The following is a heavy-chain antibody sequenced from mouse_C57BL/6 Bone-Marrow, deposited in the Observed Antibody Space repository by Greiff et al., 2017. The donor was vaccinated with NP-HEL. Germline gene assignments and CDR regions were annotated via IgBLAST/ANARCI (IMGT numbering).Heavy chain of an antibody. V-gene: IGHV5-6*02. D-gene: IGHD3-3*01. CDR2: ISSGGSYT. CDR3: ARHKGRYYAMDY. Sequence: EVMLVESGGDLVKPGGSLKLSCAASGFTFSSYGMSWVRQTPDKRLEWVATISSGGSYTYYPDSVKGRFTISRDNAKNTLYLQMSSLKSEDTAMYYCARHKGRYYAMDYWGQGTSVTVSS. CDR1: GFTFSSYG. J-gene: IGHJ4*01.